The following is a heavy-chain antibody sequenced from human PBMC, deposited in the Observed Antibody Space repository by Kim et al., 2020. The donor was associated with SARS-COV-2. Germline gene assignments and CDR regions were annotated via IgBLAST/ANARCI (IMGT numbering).Heavy chain of an antibody. J-gene: IGHJ4*02. CDR1: GFTFSSYD. Sequence: GESLRLSCAASGFTFSSYDMNWVRQAPGKGLEWVSYIIGSGTTIYYADSVRGRFTISRDNDKNSLYLQMNSLRAEDTAVYYCSRGPNYSPFDYWGQGTLV. D-gene: IGHD4-4*01. V-gene: IGHV3-48*03. CDR3: SRGPNYSPFDY. CDR2: IIGSGTTI.